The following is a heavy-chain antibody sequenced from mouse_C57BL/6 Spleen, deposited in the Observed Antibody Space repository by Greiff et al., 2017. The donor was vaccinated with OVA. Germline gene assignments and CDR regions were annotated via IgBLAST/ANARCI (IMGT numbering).Heavy chain of an antibody. J-gene: IGHJ3*01. V-gene: IGHV1-18*01. D-gene: IGHD1-1*01. CDR3: ARKTYGSSYPFAY. CDR2: INPNNGGT. CDR1: GYTFTDYN. Sequence: VQLQQSGPELVKPGASVKIPCKASGYTFTDYNMDWVKQSHGKSLEWIGDINPNNGGTIYNQKFKGKATLTVDKSSSTAYMELRSLTSEDTAVYYCARKTYGSSYPFAYWGQGTLVTVSA.